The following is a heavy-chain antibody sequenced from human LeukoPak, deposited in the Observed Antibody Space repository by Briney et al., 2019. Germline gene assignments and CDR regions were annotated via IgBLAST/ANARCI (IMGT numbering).Heavy chain of an antibody. Sequence: PSETLSLTCTVSGGSINSTSYYWSWLRQPPGEGLEWIAYIHYTGRTNYNPSLKGRVTISVDTSNSQFSLNLNSVTAADTAVYYCARGAGWYDYWGQGTLVTVSS. CDR3: ARGAGWYDY. CDR2: IHYTGRT. CDR1: GGSINSTSYY. D-gene: IGHD6-19*01. V-gene: IGHV4-61*01. J-gene: IGHJ4*02.